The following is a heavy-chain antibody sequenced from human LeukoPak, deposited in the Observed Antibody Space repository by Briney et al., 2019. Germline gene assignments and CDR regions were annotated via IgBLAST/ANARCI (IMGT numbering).Heavy chain of an antibody. Sequence: SETLSLTCAVSGYSISSDYYWGWIRQPPGTGLEWIGSIFRSGTTYYNPSLKSRVTLSVDMSKNQFSLRLGSVTAADTAVYYCARHRSTTSCYTAFDIRGQGTMVTVSS. V-gene: IGHV4-38-2*01. CDR1: GYSISSDYY. D-gene: IGHD2-2*02. CDR3: ARHRSTTSCYTAFDI. J-gene: IGHJ3*02. CDR2: IFRSGTT.